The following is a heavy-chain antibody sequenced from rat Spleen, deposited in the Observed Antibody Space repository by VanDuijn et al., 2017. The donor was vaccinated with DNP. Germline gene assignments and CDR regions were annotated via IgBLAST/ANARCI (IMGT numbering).Heavy chain of an antibody. V-gene: IGHV5-25*01. CDR1: GFTFSDYN. CDR3: ARESLIAAIDNWFAY. D-gene: IGHD1-2*01. CDR2: ISTGGGNT. Sequence: EVQLVESGGGLVQPGGSLKLSCVVSGFTFSDYNMAWVRQAPTKGLEWVASISTGGGNTYYRDSVKGRFTISRDNAKSTLYLQMDSLRSEDTATYYCARESLIAAIDNWFAYWGQGTLVTVSS. J-gene: IGHJ3*01.